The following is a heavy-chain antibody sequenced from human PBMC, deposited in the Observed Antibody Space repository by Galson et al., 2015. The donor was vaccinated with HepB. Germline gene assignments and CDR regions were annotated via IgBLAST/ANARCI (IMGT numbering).Heavy chain of an antibody. D-gene: IGHD3-22*01. CDR2: IDWDDDK. CDR3: ARIHQNHDSDYYDSSHFDY. V-gene: IGHV2-70*11. CDR1: GFSLSTSGMC. Sequence: PALVKPTQTLTLTCTFSGFSLSTSGMCVSWIRQPPGKALEWLARIDWDDDKYYSTSLKTRLTISKDTSKNQVVLTMTNMDPVDTATYYCARIHQNHDSDYYDSSHFDYWGQGTLVTVSS. J-gene: IGHJ4*02.